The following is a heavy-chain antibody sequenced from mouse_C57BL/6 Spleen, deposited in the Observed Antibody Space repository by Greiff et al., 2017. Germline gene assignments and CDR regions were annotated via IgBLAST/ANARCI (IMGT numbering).Heavy chain of an antibody. CDR1: GYTFTSYW. Sequence: VQLQQPGAELVKPGASVKLSCKASGYTFTSYWMQWVKQRPGQGLEWIGEIDPSDSYTNYNQKFKGKATLTVDTSSSTAYMQLSSLTSEDSAVYYCARGRTGTSGYWGQGTTLTVSS. CDR3: ARGRTGTSGY. V-gene: IGHV1-50*01. D-gene: IGHD4-1*01. CDR2: IDPSDSYT. J-gene: IGHJ2*01.